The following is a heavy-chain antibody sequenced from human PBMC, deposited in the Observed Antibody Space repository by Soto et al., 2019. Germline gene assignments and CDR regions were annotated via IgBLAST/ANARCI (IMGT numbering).Heavy chain of an antibody. V-gene: IGHV5-51*01. J-gene: IGHJ5*02. CDR2: IYPGDSDT. D-gene: IGHD4-17*01. Sequence: GESLKISCKGSGYSFTSYWIGWVRQMPGKGLEWMGIIYPGDSDTRYSPSFQGQVTISADKSNSTAYLQWSSLKASDTAMYYCALILTTVTTRDWFDPWGQGTLVTVSS. CDR3: ALILTTVTTRDWFDP. CDR1: GYSFTSYW.